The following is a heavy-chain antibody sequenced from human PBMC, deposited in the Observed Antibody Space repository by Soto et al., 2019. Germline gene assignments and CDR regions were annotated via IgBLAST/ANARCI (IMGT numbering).Heavy chain of an antibody. D-gene: IGHD5-18*01. CDR1: GFTVSSNY. J-gene: IGHJ4*02. CDR3: ARHGYSYGGGYFDY. V-gene: IGHV3-66*04. CDR2: IYSGGSA. Sequence: TGESLKISCAASGFTVSSNYMSWVRQAPGKGLEWVSVIYSGGSAYYADSVKGRFTISRDNSKNTLYLQMNSLRAEDTAVYYCARHGYSYGGGYFDYWGQGTLITVSS.